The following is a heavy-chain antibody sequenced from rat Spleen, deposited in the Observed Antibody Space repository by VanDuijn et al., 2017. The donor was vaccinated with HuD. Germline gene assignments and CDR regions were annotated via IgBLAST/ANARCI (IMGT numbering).Heavy chain of an antibody. Sequence: QVQLKESGPGLVQPSQTLSLTCTVSGFSLVSYGVSWVRQPPGKGLELIGAIWSGGSTDYNSAIKSRLSISRDTSKSQVFLKMNSLQTEDTAIYYCTRDHGYYSVHYFDYWGQGVMVTVSS. V-gene: IGHV2-4*01. J-gene: IGHJ2*01. D-gene: IGHD1-1*01. CDR2: IWSGGST. CDR3: TRDHGYYSVHYFDY. CDR1: GFSLVSYG.